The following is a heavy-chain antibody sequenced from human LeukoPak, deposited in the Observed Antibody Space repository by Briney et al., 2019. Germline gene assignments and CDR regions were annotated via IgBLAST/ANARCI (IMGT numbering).Heavy chain of an antibody. CDR3: AKDRYSGLNTIDY. CDR1: GFTFSSYG. CDR2: ISGSGGST. J-gene: IGHJ4*02. Sequence: PGGSLRLSCAASGFTFSSYGMSWVRQAPGKGLGWVSAISGSGGSTYYADSVKGRFTISRDNSKNTLYLQMNSLRAEDTAVYYCAKDRYSGLNTIDYWGQGTLVTVSS. D-gene: IGHD6-13*01. V-gene: IGHV3-23*01.